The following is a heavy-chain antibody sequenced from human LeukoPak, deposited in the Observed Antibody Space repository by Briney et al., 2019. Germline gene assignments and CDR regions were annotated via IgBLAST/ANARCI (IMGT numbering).Heavy chain of an antibody. CDR1: GDSVSSNSAA. CDR2: AYYRSKWYN. CDR3: ARSDILTGYYTLAGSHDY. Sequence: SQTLSLTCAISGDSVSSNSAAWNWIRQSPSRGLEWLGRAYYRSKWYNDYAVSVKSRITINPDTSKNQFSLQLNSVTPEDTAVYYCARSDILTGYYTLAGSHDYWGQGTLVTVSS. J-gene: IGHJ4*02. V-gene: IGHV6-1*01. D-gene: IGHD3-9*01.